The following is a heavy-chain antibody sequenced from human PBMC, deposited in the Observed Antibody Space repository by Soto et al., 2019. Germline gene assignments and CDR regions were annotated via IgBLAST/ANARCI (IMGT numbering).Heavy chain of an antibody. V-gene: IGHV1-69*02. CDR2: IIPILGIA. D-gene: IGHD6-13*01. CDR3: ARAPEGAAAGFDY. J-gene: IGHJ4*02. CDR1: GGTFSSYT. Sequence: ASVKVSCKASGGTFSSYTISWVRQAPGQGLEWMGRIIPILGIANYAQKFQGRVTITADKSTSTAYMELSSLRSEDTAVYYCARAPEGAAAGFDYWGQGTLVTVSS.